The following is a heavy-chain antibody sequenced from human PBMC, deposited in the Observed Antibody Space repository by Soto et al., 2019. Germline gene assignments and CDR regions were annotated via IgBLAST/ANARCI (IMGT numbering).Heavy chain of an antibody. D-gene: IGHD3-10*01. CDR1: GGTFSSYA. Sequence: QVQLVQSGAEVKKPASSVKVSCKASGGTFSSYAISWVRQAPGQGLEWMGGIIPIFGTANYAQKFQGRVTFTADKSTSTAYIELSSQRSYDTAVYYCARGYSPPYYYGSGCQPSEYNWFDPWGQGTLVTVSS. CDR2: IIPIFGTA. CDR3: ARGYSPPYYYGSGCQPSEYNWFDP. V-gene: IGHV1-69*06. J-gene: IGHJ5*02.